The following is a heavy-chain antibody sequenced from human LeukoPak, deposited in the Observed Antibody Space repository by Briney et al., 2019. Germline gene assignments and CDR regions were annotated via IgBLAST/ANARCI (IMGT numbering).Heavy chain of an antibody. J-gene: IGHJ4*02. V-gene: IGHV3-7*03. CDR3: ANSLRQWLPSYYFDY. Sequence: GGSLRLSCVASGFIFSSSWMTWVRQAPGKGLEWVANIKQDGNERSYVDSVKGRFTISRDNAKNSLYLQMNSLRAEDTAVYYCANSLRQWLPSYYFDYWGQGTLVTVSS. CDR2: IKQDGNER. CDR1: GFIFSSSW. D-gene: IGHD6-19*01.